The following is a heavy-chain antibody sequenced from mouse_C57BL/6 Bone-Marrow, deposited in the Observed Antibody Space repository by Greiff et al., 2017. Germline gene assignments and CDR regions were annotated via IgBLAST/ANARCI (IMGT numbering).Heavy chain of an antibody. V-gene: IGHV1-56*01. Sequence: QVQLQQSGPELVRPGASVKISCKAPGYTFTSHWMQWVRQRPGQGLEWIGVINPGSGGTNYNEKFKGKATLTADKSSSTAYMQLSSLTSEDSAVYFCARAWYYFDYWGQGTTLTVSS. CDR3: ARAWYYFDY. CDR1: GYTFTSHW. J-gene: IGHJ2*01. CDR2: INPGSGGT.